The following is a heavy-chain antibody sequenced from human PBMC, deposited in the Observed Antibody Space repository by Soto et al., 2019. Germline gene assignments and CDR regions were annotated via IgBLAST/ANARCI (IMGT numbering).Heavy chain of an antibody. CDR3: TTYSAYKSKYHFDC. CDR1: GFTFIDAW. CDR2: IKSKIDGGTA. V-gene: IGHV3-15*01. Sequence: EVQLVESGGGLVEPGGSLRLSCAASGFTFIDAWMSWVRQAPGKGLEWVGRIKSKIDGGTAEYAAPVKGRFSISRDDSKNTLYLQMSSLKTEDTAVYYCTTYSAYKSKYHFDCWGQGTLVTVSS. D-gene: IGHD1-26*01. J-gene: IGHJ4*02.